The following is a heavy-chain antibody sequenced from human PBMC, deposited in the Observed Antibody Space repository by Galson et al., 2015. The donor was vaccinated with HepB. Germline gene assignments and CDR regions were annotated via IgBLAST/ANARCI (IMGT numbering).Heavy chain of an antibody. D-gene: IGHD3-9*01. CDR3: AAVDLYDILTGYPINAFDI. J-gene: IGHJ3*02. V-gene: IGHV1-58*02. CDR1: GFTFTSSA. Sequence: SVKVSCKASGFTFTSSAMQWVRQARGQRLEWIGWIVVGSGNTNYAQKFQERVTITRDMSTSTAYMELSSLRSEDTAVYYCAAVDLYDILTGYPINAFDIWGQGTMVTVSS. CDR2: IVVGSGNT.